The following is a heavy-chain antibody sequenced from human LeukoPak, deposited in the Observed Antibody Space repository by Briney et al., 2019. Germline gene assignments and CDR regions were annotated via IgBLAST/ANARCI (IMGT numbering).Heavy chain of an antibody. J-gene: IGHJ6*02. CDR2: IYYSGST. V-gene: IGHV4-59*01. CDR1: GGSISSYY. D-gene: IGHD3-10*02. CDR3: ARDLFGLRELDV. Sequence: SETLSLTRTVSGGSISSYYWSWIRQPPGKGLEWIGYIYYSGSTNYNPSLKSRVTISVDTSKNQFSLKLSSVTAADTAVYYCARDLFGLRELDVWGQGTTVTVSS.